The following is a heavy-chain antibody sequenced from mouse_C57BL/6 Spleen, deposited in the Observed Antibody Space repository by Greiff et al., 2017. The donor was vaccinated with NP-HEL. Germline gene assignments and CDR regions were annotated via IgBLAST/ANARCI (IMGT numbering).Heavy chain of an antibody. CDR1: GYTFTSYW. CDR3: ARSGYSNEGHYYAMDY. D-gene: IGHD2-5*01. Sequence: VQLQQPGAELVKPGASVKLSCKASGYTFTSYWMHWVKQRPGRGLEWIGRIDPNRGGTKYNEKFKSKATLTVDKPSSTAYMQLSSLTSEDSAVYYCARSGYSNEGHYYAMDYWGQGTSVTVSS. CDR2: IDPNRGGT. V-gene: IGHV1-72*01. J-gene: IGHJ4*01.